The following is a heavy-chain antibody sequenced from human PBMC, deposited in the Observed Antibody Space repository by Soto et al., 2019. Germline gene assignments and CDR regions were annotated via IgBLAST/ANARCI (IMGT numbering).Heavy chain of an antibody. CDR2: ISHDGSEK. D-gene: IGHD3-10*01. CDR3: AKGSQEKVSLYFAMDV. Sequence: QVQLVESGGGVVQPGRSLRLSCAASGFSFSAYGMHWVRQAPGKGLEWVAVISHDGSEKYYADSVKGRFTISRDNSENTLYLQMNSLRGEDTAVFFCAKGSQEKVSLYFAMDVW. V-gene: IGHV3-30*18. CDR1: GFSFSAYG. J-gene: IGHJ6*01.